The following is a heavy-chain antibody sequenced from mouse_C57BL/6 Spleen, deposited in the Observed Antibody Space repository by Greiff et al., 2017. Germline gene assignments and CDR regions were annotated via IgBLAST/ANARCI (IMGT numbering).Heavy chain of an antibody. CDR2: IDPETGGT. V-gene: IGHV1-15*01. J-gene: IGHJ2*01. CDR3: TRDRGLGRGGFDY. Sequence: QVQLQQSGAELVRPGASVTLSCKASGYTFTDYEMHWVKQTPVHGLEWIGAIDPETGGTAYNQKFKGKAILTADKSSSTAYMELRSLTSEDSAVYYCTRDRGLGRGGFDYWGQGTTLTVSS. CDR1: GYTFTDYE. D-gene: IGHD4-1*01.